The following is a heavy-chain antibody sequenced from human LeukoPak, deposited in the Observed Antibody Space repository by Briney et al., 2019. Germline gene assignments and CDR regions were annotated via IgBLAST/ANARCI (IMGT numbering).Heavy chain of an antibody. CDR2: IRISGDT. V-gene: IGHV3-23*01. CDR3: AKELRPNDY. J-gene: IGHJ4*03. D-gene: IGHD2-15*01. CDR1: GLTLSSCA. Sequence: GGSLRLSCAASGLTLSSCAMSWVRHAPGKGLEWVSSIRISGDTYYADSVKGRFTLSRDNSMDTLYLQMNSLRVEDTAVYYCAKELRPNDYWGQGTLVIVSS.